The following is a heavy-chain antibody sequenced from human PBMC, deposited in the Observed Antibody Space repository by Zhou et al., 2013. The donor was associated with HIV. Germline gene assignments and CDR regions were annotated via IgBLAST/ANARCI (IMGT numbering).Heavy chain of an antibody. V-gene: IGHV1-69*05. CDR2: IIPIFGTA. CDR3: AMKGDTMIAANDAFDI. D-gene: IGHD3-22*01. J-gene: IGHJ3*02. CDR1: GGTFSSYA. Sequence: QVQLVQSGAEVKKPGSSVKVSCKASGGTFSSYAISWVRQAPGQGLEWMGGIIPIFGTANYAQKFQGRVTITTDESTSTAYMELSSLRSEDTAVYYCAMKGDTMIAANDAFDIWGPRGQWSPSLQ.